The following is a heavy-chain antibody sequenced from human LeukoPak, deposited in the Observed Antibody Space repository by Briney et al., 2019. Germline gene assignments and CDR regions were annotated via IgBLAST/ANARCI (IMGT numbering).Heavy chain of an antibody. Sequence: ASVKVSCKVSGYTLTELSMHWVRQAPGKGLEWMGGFDPEDGETIYAQKFQGRVTITADESTSTAYMELSSLRSEDTAVYYCARESGYYDFWSGYPAVHYMDVWGKGTTVTVSS. CDR3: ARESGYYDFWSGYPAVHYMDV. J-gene: IGHJ6*03. D-gene: IGHD3-3*01. V-gene: IGHV1-24*01. CDR1: GYTLTELS. CDR2: FDPEDGET.